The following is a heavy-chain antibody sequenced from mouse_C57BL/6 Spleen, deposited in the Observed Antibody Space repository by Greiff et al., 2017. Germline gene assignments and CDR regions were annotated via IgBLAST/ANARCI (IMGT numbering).Heavy chain of an antibody. J-gene: IGHJ3*01. CDR3: ASNPFAY. CDR2: INPNNGGT. V-gene: IGHV1-26*01. Sequence: VQLKQSGPELVKPGASVKISCKASGYTFTDYYMNWVKQSHGKSLEWIGDINPNNGGTSYNQKFKGKATLTVDKSSSTAYMELRSLTSEDSAVYYCASNPFAYWGQGTLVTVSA. CDR1: GYTFTDYY.